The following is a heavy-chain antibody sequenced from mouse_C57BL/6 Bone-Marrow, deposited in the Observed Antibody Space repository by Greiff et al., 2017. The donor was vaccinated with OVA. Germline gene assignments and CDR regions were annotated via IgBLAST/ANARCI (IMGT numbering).Heavy chain of an antibody. J-gene: IGHJ4*01. V-gene: IGHV3-1*01. CDR1: GYSITSGYD. CDR3: ARGGSSYAMDY. D-gene: IGHD1-1*01. Sequence: EVQRVESGPGMVKPSQSLSLTCTVTGYSITSGYDWHWIRHFPGNKLEWMGYISYSGSTNYNPSLKSRISITHDTSKNHFFLKLNSVTTDDTATYYCARGGSSYAMDYWGQGTSVTVSS. CDR2: ISYSGST.